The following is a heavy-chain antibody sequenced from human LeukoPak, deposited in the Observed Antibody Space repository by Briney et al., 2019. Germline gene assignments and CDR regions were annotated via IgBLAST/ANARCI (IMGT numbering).Heavy chain of an antibody. CDR2: MNPNSGNT. J-gene: IGHJ6*03. CDR1: GYTFTSYD. Sequence: GASVKVSCKASGYTFTSYDINRVRQATGQGLEWMGWMNPNSGNTGYAQKFRGRVTITRNTSISTAYMELSSLRSEDTAVYYCARGLRVYNWILTQGYYYYYMDVWGKGTTVTVSS. V-gene: IGHV1-8*03. D-gene: IGHD1-20*01. CDR3: ARGLRVYNWILTQGYYYYYMDV.